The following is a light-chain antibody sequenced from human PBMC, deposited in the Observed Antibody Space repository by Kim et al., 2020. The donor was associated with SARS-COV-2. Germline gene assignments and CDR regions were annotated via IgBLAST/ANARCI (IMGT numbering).Light chain of an antibody. CDR2: DAS. Sequence: SPGERATLSCRASQSVSSSYLAWYQQKPGQAPRLLIYDASSRATGIPDRFSGSGSGTDFTLTISRLEPEDFAVYYCQQYGSSPLTLGGGTKVDIK. V-gene: IGKV3-20*01. CDR3: QQYGSSPLT. CDR1: QSVSSSY. J-gene: IGKJ4*01.